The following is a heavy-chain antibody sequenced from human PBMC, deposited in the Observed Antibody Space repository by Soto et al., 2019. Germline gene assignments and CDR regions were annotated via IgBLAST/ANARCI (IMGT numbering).Heavy chain of an antibody. CDR3: ARLITVAGPGWFAP. CDR2: IYYSGST. Sequence: TLSLTCTVSGGSISSYYWSWIRQPPGKGLEWIGYIYYSGSTNYNPSLKSRVTISVDTSKNQFSLKLSSVTAADTAVYYCARLITVAGPGWFAPWGQGTLVTVSS. CDR1: GGSISSYY. V-gene: IGHV4-59*08. D-gene: IGHD6-19*01. J-gene: IGHJ5*02.